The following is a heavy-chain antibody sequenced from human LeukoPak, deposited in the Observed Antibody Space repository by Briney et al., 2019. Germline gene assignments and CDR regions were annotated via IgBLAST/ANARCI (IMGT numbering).Heavy chain of an antibody. J-gene: IGHJ5*02. V-gene: IGHV4-34*01. Sequence: PSETLSLTCAVYGGSFSGYYWGWIRQPAGKGLEWIGSIYYSGSTYYNPSLKSRVTISVDTSKNQFSLKLSSVTAADTAVYYCARESAAAGTGYWFDPWGQGTLVTVSS. CDR2: IYYSGST. CDR1: GGSFSGYY. D-gene: IGHD6-13*01. CDR3: ARESAAAGTGYWFDP.